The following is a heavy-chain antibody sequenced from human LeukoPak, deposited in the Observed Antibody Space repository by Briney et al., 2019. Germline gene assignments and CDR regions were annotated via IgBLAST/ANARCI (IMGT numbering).Heavy chain of an antibody. CDR3: ARDVYDFWSGYYD. CDR2: IYTSGST. J-gene: IGHJ4*02. CDR1: GGSISMGAYY. D-gene: IGHD3-3*01. Sequence: SQTLSLTCTVAGGSISMGAYYYNWIRQPAGKGLELIGRIYTSGSTNYTPSLKSRATTSVDTSKNQFYLKLSPVTAADTAVYYCARDVYDFWSGYYDWGPGTLVTVSS. V-gene: IGHV4-61*02.